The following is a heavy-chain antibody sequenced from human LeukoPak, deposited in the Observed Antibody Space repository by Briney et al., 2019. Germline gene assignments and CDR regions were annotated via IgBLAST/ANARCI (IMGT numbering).Heavy chain of an antibody. D-gene: IGHD6-13*01. CDR2: ISGSGGST. V-gene: IGHV3-23*01. Sequence: GGSLRLSCAASGFTFSSYAMSWVRQAPGKGLEWVSAISGSGGSTYYADSVKGRFTISRDNSKNTLYPQMNSLRAEDTAVYYCAKDTPRPHTHKIAAAGRGGKDYWGQGTLVTVSS. CDR3: AKDTPRPHTHKIAAAGRGGKDY. J-gene: IGHJ4*02. CDR1: GFTFSSYA.